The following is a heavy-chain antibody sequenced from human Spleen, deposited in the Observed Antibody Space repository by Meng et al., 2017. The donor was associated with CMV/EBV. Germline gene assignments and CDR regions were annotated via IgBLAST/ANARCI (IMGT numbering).Heavy chain of an antibody. CDR1: GYTFTDYY. D-gene: IGHD3-10*01. Sequence: ASVKVSCKASGYTFTDYYMHWVRQAPGQGREWMGWINPNSGDTNHPHKFQGRVTMTRDTSISTTYMELRRVRSDDTAVYYCAREGRSYYGSGSYCTNWGQGTLVTVSS. CDR2: INPNSGDT. J-gene: IGHJ4*02. V-gene: IGHV1-2*02. CDR3: AREGRSYYGSGSYCTN.